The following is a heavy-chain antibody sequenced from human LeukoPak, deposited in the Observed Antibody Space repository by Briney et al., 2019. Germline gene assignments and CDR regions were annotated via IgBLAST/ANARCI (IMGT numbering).Heavy chain of an antibody. CDR1: GFTFSSYA. V-gene: IGHV3-23*01. CDR2: ISGSGGST. J-gene: IGHJ4*02. CDR3: ARDHSPCSGGSCYSWTDY. Sequence: QPGGSLRLSCAASGFTFSSYAMSWVRQAPGKGLEWVSAISGSGGSTYYADSVKGRFTISRDNAKNSLYLQMNSLRAEDTAVYYCARDHSPCSGGSCYSWTDYWGQGTLVTVSS. D-gene: IGHD2-15*01.